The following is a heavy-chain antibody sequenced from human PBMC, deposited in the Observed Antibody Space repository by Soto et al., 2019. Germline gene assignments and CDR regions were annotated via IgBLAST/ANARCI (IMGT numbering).Heavy chain of an antibody. V-gene: IGHV3-33*01. D-gene: IGHD3-10*01. CDR3: ARDDEYSGNGMDV. J-gene: IGHJ6*02. CDR1: EFTFSHYG. Sequence: QVQLVESGGGVVQPGRSLRLSYAASEFTFSHYGMHWVRQAPGKGLEWVAVILNDGSNRYHADSVKDRFTISRDNSKNTLYLQMNSLRSEDTALYYCARDDEYSGNGMDVWGQGTTVTV. CDR2: ILNDGSNR.